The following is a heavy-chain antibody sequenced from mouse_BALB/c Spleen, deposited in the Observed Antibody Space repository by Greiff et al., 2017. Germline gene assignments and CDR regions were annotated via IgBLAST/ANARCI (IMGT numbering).Heavy chain of an antibody. J-gene: IGHJ4*01. Sequence: QVQLQQSGAELVRPGTSVKVSCKASGYAFTNYLIEWVKQRPGQGLEWIGVINPGSGGTNYNEKFKGKATLTADKSSSTAYMQLSSLTSDDSAVYFCARLTARALYAMDYWGQGTSVTVSS. V-gene: IGHV1-54*03. CDR2: INPGSGGT. D-gene: IGHD3-2*01. CDR1: GYAFTNYL. CDR3: ARLTARALYAMDY.